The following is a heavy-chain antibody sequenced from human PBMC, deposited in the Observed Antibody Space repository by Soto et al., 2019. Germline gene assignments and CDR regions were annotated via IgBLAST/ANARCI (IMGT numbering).Heavy chain of an antibody. Sequence: GGSLRLSCAASGFTFSSYAMSWVRQAPGKGLEWVSVISGSGGSTYYADSVKGRFTISRDNSKNTLFLQMNSLRAEDRAVYYCAKGSGRFVVYYFDYWGQGTLVTVSS. CDR2: ISGSGGST. D-gene: IGHD2-21*01. J-gene: IGHJ4*02. CDR1: GFTFSSYA. V-gene: IGHV3-23*01. CDR3: AKGSGRFVVYYFDY.